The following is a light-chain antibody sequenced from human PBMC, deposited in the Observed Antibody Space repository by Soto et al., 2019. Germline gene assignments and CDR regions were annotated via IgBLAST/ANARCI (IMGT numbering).Light chain of an antibody. V-gene: IGKV3-20*01. CDR1: QSVTSNY. CDR2: GAS. Sequence: EIVLTQYPGTLSLSPGERGTLSCRASQSVTSNYLAWYQQKPGQAPRLLIFGASSRGTGIPDRFSGSGSGTEFTLTISRLEPEDFAVYYCQQYGSSPLTFGQGTKVEIK. CDR3: QQYGSSPLT. J-gene: IGKJ1*01.